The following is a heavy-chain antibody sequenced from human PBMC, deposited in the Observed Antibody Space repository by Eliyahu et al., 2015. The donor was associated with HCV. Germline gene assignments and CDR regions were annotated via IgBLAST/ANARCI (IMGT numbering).Heavy chain of an antibody. CDR1: GGXIXTYX. D-gene: IGHD6-19*01. V-gene: IGHV4-59*01. J-gene: IGHJ5*02. Sequence: QVQLQESGPGLVKPSETLSLTXTVSGGXIXTYXGSXIRQPPGKGLEWIGYIHYRXSTNYNPSLKSRVTISLDTSKNQFSLKLTSVTAADTAMYYCASGGGGIAVTGTGGWFDPWGQGTLVTVSS. CDR3: ASGGGGIAVTGTGGWFDP. CDR2: IHYRXST.